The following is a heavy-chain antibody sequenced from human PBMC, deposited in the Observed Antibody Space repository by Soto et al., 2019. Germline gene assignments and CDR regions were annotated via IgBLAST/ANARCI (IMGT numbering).Heavy chain of an antibody. J-gene: IGHJ4*02. D-gene: IGHD6-19*01. CDR1: GYTLTELS. V-gene: IGHV1-24*01. CDR2: FDPEDGET. Sequence: ASVKVSCKVSGYTLTELSMHWVRQAPGKGLEWMGGFDPEDGETIYAQKFQGRVTMTEDTSTDTAYMGLSSLRSEDTAVYYCAASGPQWLAFDYWGQGTLVTVSS. CDR3: AASGPQWLAFDY.